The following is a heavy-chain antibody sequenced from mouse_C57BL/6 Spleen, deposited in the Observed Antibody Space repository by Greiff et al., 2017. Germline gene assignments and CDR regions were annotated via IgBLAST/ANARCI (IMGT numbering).Heavy chain of an antibody. D-gene: IGHD2-1*01. J-gene: IGHJ2*01. Sequence: EVQLQQSGAELVKPGASVKLSCTASGFNINDYSMHWVKQRTVQGLEWIGRLDPADGETKYAPKFQGKATITADTSSNTAYLQLSSLTSEDTAVYYCARSRGNPYYFDYWGQGTTLTVSS. V-gene: IGHV14-2*01. CDR3: ARSRGNPYYFDY. CDR2: LDPADGET. CDR1: GFNINDYS.